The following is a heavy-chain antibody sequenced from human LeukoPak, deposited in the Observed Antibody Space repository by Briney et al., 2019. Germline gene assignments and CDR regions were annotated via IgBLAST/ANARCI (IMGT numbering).Heavy chain of an antibody. J-gene: IGHJ3*02. CDR2: IYYSGST. D-gene: IGHD1-26*01. CDR3: ARVGSYRHKYAFDI. V-gene: IGHV4-59*13. Sequence: SETLSLTCAVYGGSFSGYYWSWIRQPPGKGLEWIGYIYYSGSTNYNPSLKSRVTISVDTSKNQFSLKLSSVTAADTAVYYCARVGSYRHKYAFDIWGQGTKVTVSS. CDR1: GGSFSGYY.